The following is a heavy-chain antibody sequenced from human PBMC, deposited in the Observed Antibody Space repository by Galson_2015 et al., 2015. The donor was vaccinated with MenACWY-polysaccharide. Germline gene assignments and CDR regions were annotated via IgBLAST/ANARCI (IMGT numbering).Heavy chain of an antibody. Sequence: SVKVSCKASGYTFTSYGISWVRQAPGQGLEWMGWISAYNGNTNYAQKLQGRVTMTTDTSTSTAYMELRSLRSDDTAVYYCARHHYYDSSGYYLAYWGQGTLVTVSS. J-gene: IGHJ4*02. CDR1: GYTFTSYG. CDR2: ISAYNGNT. D-gene: IGHD3-22*01. V-gene: IGHV1-18*01. CDR3: ARHHYYDSSGYYLAY.